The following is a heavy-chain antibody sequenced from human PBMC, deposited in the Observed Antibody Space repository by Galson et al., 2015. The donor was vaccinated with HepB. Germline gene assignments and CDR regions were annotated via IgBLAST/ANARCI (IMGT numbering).Heavy chain of an antibody. CDR1: GFTFSSYG. CDR3: AKDGGSGNYWPDYYYYGMDV. V-gene: IGHV3-30*18. Sequence: SLRLSCAASGFTFSSYGMHWVRQAPGKGLEWVAVISYDGSNRYYADSVKGRFTISRDKFENTVYLQMNSLRAEDTAVYYCAKDGGSGNYWPDYYYYGMDVWGQGTTVTVSS. CDR2: ISYDGSNR. J-gene: IGHJ6*02. D-gene: IGHD3-10*01.